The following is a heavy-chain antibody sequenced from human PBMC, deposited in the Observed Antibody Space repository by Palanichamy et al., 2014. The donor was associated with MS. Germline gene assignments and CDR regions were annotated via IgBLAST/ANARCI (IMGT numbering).Heavy chain of an antibody. J-gene: IGHJ4*02. D-gene: IGHD3-3*02. CDR1: GFTFSEYW. CDR3: ATETFYRFDY. CDR2: IKEDGGAI. Sequence: VHLVESGGGSVQPGGSLRLTCAASGFTFSEYWMSWVRQAPGKGLEWVAKIKEDGGAIYYGDSVKGRLTISRDNAKNSLYLQMNSLRAEDTAVYYCATETFYRFDYWGQGILVTVSS. V-gene: IGHV3-7*03.